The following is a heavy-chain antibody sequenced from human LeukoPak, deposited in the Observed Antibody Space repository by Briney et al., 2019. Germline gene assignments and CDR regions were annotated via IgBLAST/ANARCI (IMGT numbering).Heavy chain of an antibody. CDR3: AREQQLVRGAFDI. CDR2: IKQDGSEK. CDR1: GFTFSSYW. D-gene: IGHD6-13*01. J-gene: IGHJ3*02. V-gene: IGHV3-7*05. Sequence: PGGSLRLSCAASGFTFSSYWMSWVRQAPGKGLEWVANIKQDGSEKYYVDSVKGRFTISRHNSKNTLYLQMNSLRAEDTAVYYCAREQQLVRGAFDIWGQGTMVTVSS.